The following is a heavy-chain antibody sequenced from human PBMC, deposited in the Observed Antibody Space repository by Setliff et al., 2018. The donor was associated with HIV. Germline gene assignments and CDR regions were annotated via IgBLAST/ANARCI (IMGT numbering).Heavy chain of an antibody. V-gene: IGHV1-18*01. Sequence: ASVKVSCKASGYIFTKYGISWVRQAPGQGLEWMGWISENRLRTHYAQKFQGRVTITRDTSASTAYMELSSLRSEDTAVYYCARDGGDTAMVSYYYYYYMDVWGKGTTVTVSS. D-gene: IGHD5-18*01. CDR1: GYIFTKYG. CDR3: ARDGGDTAMVSYYYYYYMDV. J-gene: IGHJ6*03. CDR2: ISENRLRT.